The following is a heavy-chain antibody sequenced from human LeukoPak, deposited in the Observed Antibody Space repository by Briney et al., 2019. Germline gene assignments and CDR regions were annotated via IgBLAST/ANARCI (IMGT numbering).Heavy chain of an antibody. CDR3: ARLAAVGPYTYYYYYMDV. J-gene: IGHJ6*03. Sequence: ASVKVSCKASGYTFTGYYMHWVRQAPGQGLEWMGWINPNSGGTNYAQKFQGRVTMTRDTSISTAYMGLNRLRSDDTAVYYCARLAAVGPYTYYYYYMDVWGKGTTVTVSS. CDR2: INPNSGGT. D-gene: IGHD6-13*01. CDR1: GYTFTGYY. V-gene: IGHV1-2*02.